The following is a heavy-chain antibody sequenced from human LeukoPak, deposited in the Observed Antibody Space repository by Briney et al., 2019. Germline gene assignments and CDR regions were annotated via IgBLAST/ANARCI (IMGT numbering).Heavy chain of an antibody. J-gene: IGHJ5*02. CDR2: IKQDGSEK. Sequence: GGSLRLSCAASGFTFSRNWMSWVRQALGKGLEWVANIKQDGSEKYYVDSVKGRCTISRDNAKNSLYLQMNSLRAEDTAVYYCAGGMYSGSFDPWGQGTLVTVSS. CDR3: AGGMYSGSFDP. D-gene: IGHD1-26*01. CDR1: GFTFSRNW. V-gene: IGHV3-7*02.